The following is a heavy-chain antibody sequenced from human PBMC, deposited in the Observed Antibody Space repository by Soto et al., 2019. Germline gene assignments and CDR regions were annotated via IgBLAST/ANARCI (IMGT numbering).Heavy chain of an antibody. CDR3: ARDAEELLVLYYFPY. D-gene: IGHD1-7*01. CDR2: INAANGDT. V-gene: IGHV1-3*01. Sequence: QVQLVQSGADVRKPGASVSLSCKASGYTFTNYALHWVRQAPGQRLEWIGWINAANGDTKYSQKFRDRVTITRDTSANIAYMSLSSLRSDDTAVYYCARDAEELLVLYYFPYWGQGAQVSVSS. CDR1: GYTFTNYA. J-gene: IGHJ4*02.